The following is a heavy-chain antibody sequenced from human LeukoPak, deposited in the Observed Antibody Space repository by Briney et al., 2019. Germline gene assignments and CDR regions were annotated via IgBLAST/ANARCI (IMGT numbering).Heavy chain of an antibody. CDR1: GFSFISYA. D-gene: IGHD3-16*01. CDR3: VKDRYVDY. V-gene: IGHV3-64D*09. Sequence: GGALRLSCSVSGFSFISYAMHWVRQAPGKELEYVSSISSNGDSTYYADSVKGRFTISRDNSKNTLFLQMSSLRAEDTAVYYCVKDRYVDYWGQGTLVTVSS. CDR2: ISSNGDST. J-gene: IGHJ4*02.